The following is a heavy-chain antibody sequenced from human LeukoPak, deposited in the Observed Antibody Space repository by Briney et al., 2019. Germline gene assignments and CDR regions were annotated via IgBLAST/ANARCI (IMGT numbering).Heavy chain of an antibody. V-gene: IGHV4-39*01. Sequence: SETLSLTCTVSGGSISSSSYYWGWIRQPPGKGLEWIGSIYHSGSTYSNPSLKSRVTISVDTSKNQFSLKLSSVTAADTAVYYCAIGDYWGQGTLVTVSS. CDR3: AIGDY. CDR1: GGSISSSSYY. CDR2: IYHSGST. J-gene: IGHJ4*02.